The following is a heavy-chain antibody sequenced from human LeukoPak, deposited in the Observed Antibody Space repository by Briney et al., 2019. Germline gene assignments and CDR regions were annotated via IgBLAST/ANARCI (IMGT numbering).Heavy chain of an antibody. CDR3: ARVPPTRPIWFDP. J-gene: IGHJ5*02. Sequence: GASVKVSCKASGYTFTGYYMHWVRQAPGQGLEWMGWINPNSGGTNYAQKFQGRVTMTRDTSISTAYMELSRLRSDDTAVYYCARVPPTRPIWFDPWGQGTLVTVSS. D-gene: IGHD4-11*01. V-gene: IGHV1-2*02. CDR1: GYTFTGYY. CDR2: INPNSGGT.